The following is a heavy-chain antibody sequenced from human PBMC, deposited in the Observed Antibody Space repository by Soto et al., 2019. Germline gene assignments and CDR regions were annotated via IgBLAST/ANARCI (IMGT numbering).Heavy chain of an antibody. J-gene: IGHJ6*02. Sequence: VSCKASGYTFTSYGIGWVRQAPGQGLEWMGWISAYNGNTNYAQKLQGRVTMTTDTSTSTAYMELRSLRSDDTAVYYCARGSSSWYDYYYYGMDVWGQGTTVTVSS. D-gene: IGHD6-13*01. CDR1: GYTFTSYG. V-gene: IGHV1-18*04. CDR2: ISAYNGNT. CDR3: ARGSSSWYDYYYYGMDV.